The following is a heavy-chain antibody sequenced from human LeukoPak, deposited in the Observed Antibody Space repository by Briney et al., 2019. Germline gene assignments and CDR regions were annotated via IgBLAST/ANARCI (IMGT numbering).Heavy chain of an antibody. CDR3: ARSHLGLTMVRGVNGWFDP. J-gene: IGHJ5*02. D-gene: IGHD3-10*01. Sequence: SETLSLTCAVSGGSISSSNWWSWVRQPPGKGLEWIGEIYHSGSTNYNPSLKSRVTISVDKSKNQFSLKLSSVTAADTAVYYCARSHLGLTMVRGVNGWFDPWGQGTLVTVSS. V-gene: IGHV4-4*02. CDR1: GGSISSSNW. CDR2: IYHSGST.